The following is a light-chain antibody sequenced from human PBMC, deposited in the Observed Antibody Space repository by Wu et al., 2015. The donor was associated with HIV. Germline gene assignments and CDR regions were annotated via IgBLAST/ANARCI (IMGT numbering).Light chain of an antibody. J-gene: IGKJ1*01. CDR1: QNVDTY. V-gene: IGKV3-11*01. Sequence: IVLTQSPATLSFSPGERATLSCRASQNVDTYLAWYQQKSGQAPRLLIYDVSIRATGIPVRFTGSGTGTDFSLTISSLEPEDFAVYYCQQRFHWPPTFGPGTKVELK. CDR3: QQRFHWPPT. CDR2: DVS.